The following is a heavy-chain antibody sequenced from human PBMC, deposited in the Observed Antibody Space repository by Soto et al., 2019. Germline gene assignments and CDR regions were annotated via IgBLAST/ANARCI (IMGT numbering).Heavy chain of an antibody. D-gene: IGHD3-10*01. CDR3: RNTPNYGSVSYVPRRY. CDR2: ISGSGGST. J-gene: IGHJ4*02. V-gene: IGHV3-23*01. Sequence: GGSLRLSCTASGFTFSSYAMSWVRQAPGKGLEWVSAISGSGGSTYYADSVKGRFTISRDNSKNTLYLQMNSLRAEDTAVYYFRNTPNYGSVSYVPRRYWGKATLITLSS. CDR1: GFTFSSYA.